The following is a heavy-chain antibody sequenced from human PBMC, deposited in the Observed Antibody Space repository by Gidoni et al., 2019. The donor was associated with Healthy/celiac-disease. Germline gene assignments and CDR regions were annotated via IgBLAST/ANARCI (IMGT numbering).Heavy chain of an antibody. CDR1: VGSFSGYY. CDR2: INHSGST. Sequence: QVQLQQWGAGLLTPSETLFLTCAVDVGSFSGYYWSWIRQPPGKGLEWIGEINHSGSTNYNPSLKSRVTRSVDTSKNQFSLKLSSVTAADTAVYYCARGGGYCSSTSCYTGYFDLWGRGTLVTVSS. V-gene: IGHV4-34*01. CDR3: ARGGGYCSSTSCYTGYFDL. D-gene: IGHD2-2*02. J-gene: IGHJ2*01.